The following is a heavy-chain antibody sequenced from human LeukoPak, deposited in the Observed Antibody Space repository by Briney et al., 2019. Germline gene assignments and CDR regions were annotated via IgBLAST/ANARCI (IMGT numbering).Heavy chain of an antibody. V-gene: IGHV1-46*01. CDR1: GYTFTNFY. J-gene: IGHJ3*02. Sequence: GASVKVSCKASGYTFTNFYLHWVRQAPGPGLEWMGIINPTPGSTTYAQKFQGRVTMTRDMSTSTVYMELSSLRSEDTAVYFCARDLNPQSIGMRAFDIWGQGTMVTASS. CDR2: INPTPGST. CDR3: ARDLNPQSIGMRAFDI. D-gene: IGHD1-14*01.